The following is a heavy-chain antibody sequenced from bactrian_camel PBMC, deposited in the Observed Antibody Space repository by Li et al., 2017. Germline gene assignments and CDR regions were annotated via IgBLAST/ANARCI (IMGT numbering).Heavy chain of an antibody. CDR1: GFGDSRKC. CDR3: AARYSDCSQLSNRAAAY. V-gene: IGHV3S55*01. J-gene: IGHJ4*01. CDR2: IEDNGRA. D-gene: IGHD2*01. Sequence: HVQLVESGGGSVQAGGSLRHSCAVSGFGDSRKCMGWFRQAPEKEREGVACIEDNGRARYADSVKGRFTISRDNVKSTLTLQMNSLEPEDTAMYYCAARYSDCSQLSNRAAAYWGQGTQVTVS.